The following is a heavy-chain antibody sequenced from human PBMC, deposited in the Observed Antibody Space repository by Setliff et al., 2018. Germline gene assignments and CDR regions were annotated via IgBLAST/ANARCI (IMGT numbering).Heavy chain of an antibody. CDR2: IIPIIGEP. D-gene: IGHD3-10*01. J-gene: IGHJ4*02. Sequence: ASVKVSCKASGGTFNTYGLSWVRQAPGQGLEWMGGIIPIIGEPNYAQKFQGRVTITADESTITAYMELRSLKSEDTAGYYCAREALQRAGLYFFDIWGQGMLVTVSS. CDR1: GGTFNTYG. V-gene: IGHV1-69*13. CDR3: AREALQRAGLYFFDI.